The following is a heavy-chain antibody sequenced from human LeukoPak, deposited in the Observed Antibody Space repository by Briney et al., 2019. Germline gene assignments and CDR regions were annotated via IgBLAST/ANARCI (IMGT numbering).Heavy chain of an antibody. CDR1: GFTFSSSW. CDR2: IKQDGSET. J-gene: IGHJ4*02. CDR3: ARDPPDY. Sequence: GGSLRLSFAASGFTFSSSWMSSVRHPAGKGLEWGAYIKQDGSETYYVDSVKGRFTISRDTAKTSLYLQMNGLRAEDTAVYYCARDPPDYWGQGTLVTVSS. V-gene: IGHV3-7*01.